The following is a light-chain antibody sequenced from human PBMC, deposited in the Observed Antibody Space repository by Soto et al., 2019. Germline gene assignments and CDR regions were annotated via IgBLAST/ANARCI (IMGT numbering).Light chain of an antibody. CDR2: LGS. CDR3: MQALQSLT. Sequence: DIVVTQSPLTLPVTPGEPASISCRSSQSLLYNDTYNYLDWYLQKPGQSPQLLIYLGSHRASRVPDRFSGSGSGTDFTLKISRVGAEDFGTYYCMQALQSLTFGQGTRLEIK. CDR1: QSLLYNDTYNY. V-gene: IGKV2-28*01. J-gene: IGKJ5*01.